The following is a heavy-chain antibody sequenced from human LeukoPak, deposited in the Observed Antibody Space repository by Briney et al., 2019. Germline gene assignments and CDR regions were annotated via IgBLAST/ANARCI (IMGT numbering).Heavy chain of an antibody. CDR3: ARGGTSGGAPDYYYYMDV. CDR1: GLTFSSFE. J-gene: IGHJ6*03. Sequence: GGSLRLSCAASGLTFSSFEMNWARQAPGKGLEWISYISSSGNTIYYADSVKGRFTVSRDNAKNTLYVQMNSLRAEDTGVYYCARGGTSGGAPDYYYYMDVWGKGTTVTVSS. D-gene: IGHD6-19*01. V-gene: IGHV3-48*03. CDR2: ISSSGNTI.